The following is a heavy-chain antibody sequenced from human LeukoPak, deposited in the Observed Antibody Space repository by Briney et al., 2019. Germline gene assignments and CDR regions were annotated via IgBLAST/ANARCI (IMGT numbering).Heavy chain of an antibody. D-gene: IGHD1-1*01. J-gene: IGHJ6*03. CDR1: GVTFSSFD. CDR3: ARGPPRGKYYYMDV. CDR2: MWTASGT. V-gene: IGHV3-13*01. Sequence: GRTLRLSCAASGVTFSSFDIHWVRQPTGQGLEWVSTMWTASGTYYPVSVEGRFTLSRDNAKNSLYLQMNSLTAGDTAVYYCARGPPRGKYYYMDVWGKGTTVTVSS.